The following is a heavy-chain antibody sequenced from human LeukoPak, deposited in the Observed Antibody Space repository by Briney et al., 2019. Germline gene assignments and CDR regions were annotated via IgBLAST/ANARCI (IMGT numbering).Heavy chain of an antibody. Sequence: ASVKVSCKASGYTFTGYYMHWVRQAPGQGLEWMGWINPNSGGTNYAQKFQGRVTMTRDTPISTAYMELSRLRSDDTAVYYCARTAMVTGNAFDIWGQGTMVTVSS. CDR3: ARTAMVTGNAFDI. CDR2: INPNSGGT. J-gene: IGHJ3*02. CDR1: GYTFTGYY. D-gene: IGHD5-18*01. V-gene: IGHV1-2*02.